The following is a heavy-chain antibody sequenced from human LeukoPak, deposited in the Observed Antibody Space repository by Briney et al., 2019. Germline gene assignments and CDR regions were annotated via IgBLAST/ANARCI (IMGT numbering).Heavy chain of an antibody. CDR2: ISSSGSTI. CDR3: AREVRITIFGVVTPSDGMDV. D-gene: IGHD3-3*01. CDR1: GFTFSSYE. V-gene: IGHV3-48*03. J-gene: IGHJ6*02. Sequence: PGGSLRLSCAASGFTFSSYEMNWVRQAPGKGLEWVSYISSSGSTIYYADSVKGRFTISRDNAKNSLYLQMNSLRAEDTAVYYCAREVRITIFGVVTPSDGMDVWGQGTTVTVSS.